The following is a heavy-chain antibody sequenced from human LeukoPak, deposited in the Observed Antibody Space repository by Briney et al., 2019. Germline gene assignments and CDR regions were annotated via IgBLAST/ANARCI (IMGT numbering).Heavy chain of an antibody. CDR3: AREPGRYFDWLLSGGTDY. CDR1: GYTFTSYD. J-gene: IGHJ4*02. D-gene: IGHD3-9*01. CDR2: MNPNSGNT. Sequence: ASVKVSCKASGYTFTSYDINWVRQATGQGLEWMGWMNPNSGNTGYAQKFQGIGTMTRNTSISTAYMELSSLRSEDTAVYYCAREPGRYFDWLLSGGTDYWGQGTLVTVSS. V-gene: IGHV1-8*01.